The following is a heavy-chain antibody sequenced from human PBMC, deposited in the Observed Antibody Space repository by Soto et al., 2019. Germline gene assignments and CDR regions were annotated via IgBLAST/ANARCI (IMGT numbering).Heavy chain of an antibody. CDR3: ARDRRYCSSTSSYRGQY. Sequence: GAPVKVSCKASGGTFSSYANSWVRQAPGQGLEWMGGIIPIFASANYAQKFQVKVTITADKSTSTAYMELSSLRSEDTAVYYCARDRRYCSSTSSYRGQYWGQGALVAVYS. J-gene: IGHJ4*01. D-gene: IGHD2-2*01. CDR1: GGTFSSYA. CDR2: IIPIFASA. V-gene: IGHV1-69*06.